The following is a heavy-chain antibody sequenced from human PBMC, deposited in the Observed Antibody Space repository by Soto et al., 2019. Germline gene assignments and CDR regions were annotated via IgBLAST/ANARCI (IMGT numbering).Heavy chain of an antibody. CDR1: GYSFTNYW. CDR3: ARHPAIAVAGSVYGLDV. Sequence: PGEPLKISCKGSGYSFTNYWITWVRQMTGKGLEWMGTIDPSDSYTNYGPSFQGHVTISADKSISTAYLQWSSLKASDTAMYYCARHPAIAVAGSVYGLDVWGQGTTVTVSS. CDR2: IDPSDSYT. D-gene: IGHD6-19*01. J-gene: IGHJ6*02. V-gene: IGHV5-10-1*01.